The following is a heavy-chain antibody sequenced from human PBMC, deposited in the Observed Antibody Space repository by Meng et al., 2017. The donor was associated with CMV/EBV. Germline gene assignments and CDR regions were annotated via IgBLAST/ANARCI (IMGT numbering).Heavy chain of an antibody. Sequence: QVQLQESGPGLVKPSQTLSLTCTVSGGSISSGSYYWSWIRQPAGKGLEWIGRIYTSGSTNYNPSLKSRVTISVDTSKNQFSLKLSSVTAADTAVYYCARGVQEYSYGQPTHFDYWGQGTLVTSPQ. V-gene: IGHV4-61*02. CDR1: GGSISSGSYY. J-gene: IGHJ4*02. CDR3: ARGVQEYSYGQPTHFDY. CDR2: IYTSGST. D-gene: IGHD5-18*01.